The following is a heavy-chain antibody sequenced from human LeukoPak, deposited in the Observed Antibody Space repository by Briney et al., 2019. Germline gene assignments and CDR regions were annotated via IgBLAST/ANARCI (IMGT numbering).Heavy chain of an antibody. Sequence: PSETLSLTCAGYGGSFSDYYWSWLRQPPGKGLEWIGEINHSGSTNYNPSLMSRVTISVDTSNNQFSLNLSCVASADTTVYCCAMNDDILAGYYTPWYFDLWGRGTLVTVSS. J-gene: IGHJ2*01. V-gene: IGHV4-34*01. CDR1: GGSFSDYY. CDR3: AMNDDILAGYYTPWYFDL. D-gene: IGHD3-9*01. CDR2: INHSGST.